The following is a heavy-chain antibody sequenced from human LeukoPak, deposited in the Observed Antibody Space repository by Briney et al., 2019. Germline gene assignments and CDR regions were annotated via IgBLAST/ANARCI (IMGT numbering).Heavy chain of an antibody. Sequence: GGSLRLSCAASGFTLSNYAMSWVRQIPGKGLEWISGNSGYGANTLYADSVKGRFTISRDNSRNTLYLHMDSLRVEDTAIYYCAKDGTGTSPYYFFHMDVWGKGTTVTVSS. D-gene: IGHD1-7*01. CDR2: NSGYGANT. V-gene: IGHV3-23*01. CDR3: AKDGTGTSPYYFFHMDV. CDR1: GFTLSNYA. J-gene: IGHJ6*03.